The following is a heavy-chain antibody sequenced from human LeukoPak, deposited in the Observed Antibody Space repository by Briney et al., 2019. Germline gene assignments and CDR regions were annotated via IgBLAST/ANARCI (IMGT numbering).Heavy chain of an antibody. CDR1: GFTFSDYY. CDR2: ISSSGSTI. Sequence: MSGGSLRLSCAASGFTFSDYYMSWIRQAPGKGLEWVSYISSSGSTIYYADSVKGRFTISRDNAKNSLYLQMNSLRAEDTAVYYCARALDIVVVVAFDYWGQGTLVTVSS. D-gene: IGHD2-15*01. J-gene: IGHJ4*02. CDR3: ARALDIVVVVAFDY. V-gene: IGHV3-11*01.